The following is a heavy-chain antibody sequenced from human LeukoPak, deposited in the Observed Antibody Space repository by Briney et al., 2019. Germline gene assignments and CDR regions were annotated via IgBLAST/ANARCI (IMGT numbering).Heavy chain of an antibody. V-gene: IGHV3-23*01. CDR3: AKEAGYYDSSGYFFDY. J-gene: IGHJ4*02. CDR1: GFTFSSYA. D-gene: IGHD3-22*01. CDR2: ISGSGGST. Sequence: SGGSLRLSCAASGFTFSSYAMSWVRQAPGKGLEWVSAISGSGGSTYYADSVKGRFTISRDNSTNTLYLQMNSLRAEDTAVYYCAKEAGYYDSSGYFFDYWGQGTLVTVSS.